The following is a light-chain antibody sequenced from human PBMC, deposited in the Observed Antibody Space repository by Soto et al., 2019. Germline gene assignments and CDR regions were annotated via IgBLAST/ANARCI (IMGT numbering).Light chain of an antibody. Sequence: EIVMTQSPATLSVSPGERATLSCRASQSISSSLAWYQQKPGQAHRLLIHGASTRATSNPGRFSGSGSGAEFTLTISSLQSEDFALYYCQQYYDWPPPFGQGTKVDIX. J-gene: IGKJ1*01. CDR2: GAS. V-gene: IGKV3-15*01. CDR3: QQYYDWPPP. CDR1: QSISSS.